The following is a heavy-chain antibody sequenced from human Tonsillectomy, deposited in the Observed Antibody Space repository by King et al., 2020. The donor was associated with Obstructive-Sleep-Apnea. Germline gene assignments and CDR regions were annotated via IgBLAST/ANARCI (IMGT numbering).Heavy chain of an antibody. CDR1: GYTFTTYG. CDR3: ARSSGGRSGFYQDY. CDR2: INGYNGKT. Sequence: VQLVQSGVEVKKPGASVKVSCKASGYTFTTYGISWVRQAPGQGHEWMGWINGYNGKTNYAQKLQSRVTMTTDTSTSTAYMELRSLRSDDTAVYYCARSSGGRSGFYQDYWGQGTLVTVSS. V-gene: IGHV1-18*01. D-gene: IGHD3-22*01. J-gene: IGHJ4*02.